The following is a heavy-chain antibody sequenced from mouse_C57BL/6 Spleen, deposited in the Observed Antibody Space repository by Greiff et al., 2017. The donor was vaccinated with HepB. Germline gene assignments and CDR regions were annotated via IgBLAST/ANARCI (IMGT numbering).Heavy chain of an antibody. CDR2: ISSGGDYI. Sequence: EVKLVESGEGLVKPGGSLKLSCAASGFTFSSYAMSWVRQTPEKRLEWVAYISSGGDYIYYADTVKGRFTISRDNARNTLYLQMRSLKSEDTAMYYCTRDAPPYYFDYWGQGTTLTVSS. CDR3: TRDAPPYYFDY. V-gene: IGHV5-9-1*02. CDR1: GFTFSSYA. J-gene: IGHJ2*01.